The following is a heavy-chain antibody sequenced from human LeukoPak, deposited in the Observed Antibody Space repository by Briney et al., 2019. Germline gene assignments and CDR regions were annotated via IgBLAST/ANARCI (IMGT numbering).Heavy chain of an antibody. Sequence: PGRSLRLSCAASRFTFSSYGMHWVRQAPGKGLEWVAVISYDGGNKYYADSVKGRFTISRDNSKNTLYLQMNSLRAEDTAVYYCAKDVGKWESLHFFDHWGQGTLVTVSS. J-gene: IGHJ4*02. V-gene: IGHV3-30*18. CDR2: ISYDGGNK. CDR1: RFTFSSYG. D-gene: IGHD1-26*01. CDR3: AKDVGKWESLHFFDH.